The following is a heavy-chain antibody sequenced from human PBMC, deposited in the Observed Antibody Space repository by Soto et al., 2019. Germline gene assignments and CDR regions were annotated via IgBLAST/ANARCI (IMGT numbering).Heavy chain of an antibody. CDR3: ATGGGYDLNYNYYGVDV. CDR1: GYTLTELS. V-gene: IGHV1-24*01. J-gene: IGHJ6*02. CDR2: FDPEDGET. D-gene: IGHD5-12*01. Sequence: GASVKVSCKVSGYTLTELSMHWVRQAPGKGLEWMGGFDPEDGETIYAQKFQGRVTMTEDTSTDTAYMELSSLRSEDTAVYYCATGGGYDLNYNYYGVDVWGQGTTVTVSS.